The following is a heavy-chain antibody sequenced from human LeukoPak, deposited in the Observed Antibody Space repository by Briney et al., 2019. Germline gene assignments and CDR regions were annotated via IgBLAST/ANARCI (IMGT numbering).Heavy chain of an antibody. CDR1: GFTFSNYA. Sequence: PGRSLRLSCAASGFTFSNYAMHWVRQAPGKGLEWVSYISSSGSTIYYADSVKGRFTISRDNAKNSLYLQMNSLRAEDTAVYYCARDSPAASRWFDPWGQGTLVTVSS. CDR3: ARDSPAASRWFDP. J-gene: IGHJ5*02. D-gene: IGHD2-2*01. V-gene: IGHV3-48*04. CDR2: ISSSGSTI.